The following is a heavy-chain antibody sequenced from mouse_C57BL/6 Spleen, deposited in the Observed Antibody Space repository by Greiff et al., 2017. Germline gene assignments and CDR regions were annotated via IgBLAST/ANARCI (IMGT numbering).Heavy chain of an antibody. J-gene: IGHJ2*01. CDR1: GFTFSNYW. CDR2: IRLKSDNYAT. D-gene: IGHD1-1*01. V-gene: IGHV6-3*01. CDR3: TGLLRSYFDY. Sequence: DVQLVESGGGLVQPGGSMKLSCVASGFTFSNYWMNWVRQSPEKGLEWVAQIRLKSDNYATHYAESVKGRFTISRDDSKSSVYLQMNNLRAEDTGIYYCTGLLRSYFDYWGQGTTLTVSS.